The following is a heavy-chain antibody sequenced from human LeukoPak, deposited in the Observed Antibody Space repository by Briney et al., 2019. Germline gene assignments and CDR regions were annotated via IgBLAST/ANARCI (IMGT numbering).Heavy chain of an antibody. CDR2: ISPSGST. J-gene: IGHJ3*02. Sequence: PSGTLSLTCAVSDVSIFRSNWWSWVRQPPGKGLEWIGQISPSGSTNYSPSLKSRVTISVDKSKTQFSLKLTSVTAADTAVYYCARHLPRITMIVVVDAFDIWGQGTMVTVSS. V-gene: IGHV4-4*02. CDR3: ARHLPRITMIVVVDAFDI. D-gene: IGHD3-22*01. CDR1: DVSIFRSNW.